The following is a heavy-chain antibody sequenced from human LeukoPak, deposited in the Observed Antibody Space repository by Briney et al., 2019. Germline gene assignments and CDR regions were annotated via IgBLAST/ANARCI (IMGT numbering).Heavy chain of an antibody. CDR2: IIPIFGTA. Sequence: ASVKVSCKASGGTFSSYAISWVRQAPGQGLEWMGGIIPIFGTANYAQKFQGRVTITTDESTSTAYMELSSLRSEDTAVYYCARGHSGYPRSHDAFDIWGQGTMVTVSS. J-gene: IGHJ3*02. V-gene: IGHV1-69*05. D-gene: IGHD3-22*01. CDR3: ARGHSGYPRSHDAFDI. CDR1: GGTFSSYA.